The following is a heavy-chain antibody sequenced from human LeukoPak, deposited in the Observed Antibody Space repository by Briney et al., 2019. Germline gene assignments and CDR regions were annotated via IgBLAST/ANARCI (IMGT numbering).Heavy chain of an antibody. D-gene: IGHD1-1*01. J-gene: IGHJ4*02. CDR1: GFTFSSYA. V-gene: IGHV3-23*01. CDR2: ISGSGGST. Sequence: GGSLRLSCAASGFTFSSYAMSWVRQAPGKGREGVSAISGSGGSTYYADSVKGRFTISRDNSKNTLYLQMNSLRAEDTALYYCAKGLERESRLDSWGQGTLVTVSS. CDR3: AKGLERESRLDS.